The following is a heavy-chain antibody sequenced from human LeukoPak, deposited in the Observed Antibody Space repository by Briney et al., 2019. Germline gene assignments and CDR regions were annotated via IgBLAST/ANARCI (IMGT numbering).Heavy chain of an antibody. J-gene: IGHJ6*02. CDR2: INRSGST. CDR3: ARHYYGSGSQQKGSSDV. CDR1: GGSFSGYY. D-gene: IGHD3-10*01. Sequence: PSETLSLTCAVYGGSFSGYYWSWIRQPPGKGLEWIGEINRSGSTNYNPSLKSRVTISVDTSKNQFSLKLSSVTAADTAVYYCARHYYGSGSQQKGSSDVWGQGTTVTVSS. V-gene: IGHV4-34*01.